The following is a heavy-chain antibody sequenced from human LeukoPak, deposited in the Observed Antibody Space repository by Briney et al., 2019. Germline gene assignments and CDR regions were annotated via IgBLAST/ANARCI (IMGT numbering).Heavy chain of an antibody. V-gene: IGHV3-21*01. CDR1: GFTFSSYS. J-gene: IGHJ4*02. CDR3: ARATLGGVVITTSGY. Sequence: GGSLRLSCAASGFTFSSYSMNWVRQAPGKGLEWVSSISSSSSYIYCADSVKGRFTISRDNAKNSLYLQMNSLRAEDTAVYYCARATLGGVVITTSGYWGQGTLVTVSS. CDR2: ISSSSSYI. D-gene: IGHD3-22*01.